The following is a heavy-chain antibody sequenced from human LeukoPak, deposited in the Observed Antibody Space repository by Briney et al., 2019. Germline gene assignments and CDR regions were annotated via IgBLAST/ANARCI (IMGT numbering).Heavy chain of an antibody. CDR2: IKEDGSGK. D-gene: IGHD2-2*01. CDR1: GFIFSSYW. Sequence: GGSLRLSCAASGFIFSSYWMSWVRQAPGKGLEWVANIKEDGSGKYYVDSVKGRFTISRDNAKNSLYLQTNSLRAEDTAVYYCARRALRYCSSTSCPAQYYGVDVWGKGTTVTVSS. V-gene: IGHV3-7*03. J-gene: IGHJ6*04. CDR3: ARRALRYCSSTSCPAQYYGVDV.